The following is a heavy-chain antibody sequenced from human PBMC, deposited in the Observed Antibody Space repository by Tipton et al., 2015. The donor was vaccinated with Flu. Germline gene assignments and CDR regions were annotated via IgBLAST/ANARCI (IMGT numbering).Heavy chain of an antibody. Sequence: TLSLTCGVSGASISSDVFRGGYYWSWIRQKPGKGPEWIGHLYNGGTTYYNPSVKSRTTISIDKSKNQFSVRLTSVTAADTAVYYCARSLSSTYSYFDVWGRGILVSVSS. V-gene: IGHV4-31*11. CDR3: ARSLSSTYSYFDV. CDR2: LYNGGTT. CDR1: GASISSDVFRGGYY. D-gene: IGHD2-2*01. J-gene: IGHJ2*01.